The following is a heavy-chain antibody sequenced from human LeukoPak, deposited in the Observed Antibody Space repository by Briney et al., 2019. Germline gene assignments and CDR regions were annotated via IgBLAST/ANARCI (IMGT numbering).Heavy chain of an antibody. D-gene: IGHD1-26*01. CDR2: IYYSGST. Sequence: PSETLSLTCTVSGGSISSYYWSWIRQPPGKGLEWIGYIYYSGSTNYNPSLKSRVTISVDTSKNQFSLKLSSVTAADTAVYYCARAPDRGGSYYFDYWGQGTLVTVSS. CDR3: ARAPDRGGSYYFDY. J-gene: IGHJ4*02. CDR1: GGSISSYY. V-gene: IGHV4-59*12.